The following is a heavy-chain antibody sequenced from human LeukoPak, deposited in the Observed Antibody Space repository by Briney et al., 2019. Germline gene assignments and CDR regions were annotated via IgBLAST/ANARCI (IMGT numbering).Heavy chain of an antibody. D-gene: IGHD2-15*01. Sequence: GASVKVSCKASGYTFNSYALDWVRQAPGQGLEWMGWINTNTGNPTYAQGFTGRFVSSLDTSVSTAYLEISSLKAEDTAVYYCARARYCIGSTCPAGYYGMDVWGQGTTVTVSS. V-gene: IGHV7-4-1*02. J-gene: IGHJ6*02. CDR3: ARARYCIGSTCPAGYYGMDV. CDR1: GYTFNSYA. CDR2: INTNTGNP.